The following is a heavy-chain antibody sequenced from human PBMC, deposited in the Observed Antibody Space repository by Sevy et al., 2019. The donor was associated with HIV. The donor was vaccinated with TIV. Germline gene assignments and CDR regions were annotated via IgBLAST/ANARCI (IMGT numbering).Heavy chain of an antibody. D-gene: IGHD6-19*01. CDR1: GYTFTGYY. CDR3: ARDFSSGWYHTAYYFDY. CDR2: INPNSGGT. Sequence: ASLKVSCKASGYTFTGYYMHWVRQAPGQGLEWMGRINPNSGGTNYAQKFQGRVTMTRDTSISTAYMELSRLRSDDTAVYYCARDFSSGWYHTAYYFDYWGQGTLVTVSS. V-gene: IGHV1-2*06. J-gene: IGHJ4*02.